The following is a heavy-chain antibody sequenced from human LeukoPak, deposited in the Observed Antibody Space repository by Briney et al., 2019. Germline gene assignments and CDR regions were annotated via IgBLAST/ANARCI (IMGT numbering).Heavy chain of an antibody. CDR2: MNPNSGNT. CDR3: ARDLITIFGVVTDDAFDI. Sequence: ASVKVSCKASGYTFTSYDINWVRQATGQGLEWMGWMNPNSGNTGYAQKFQGRVTITRNTSISTAYMELSRLRSDDTAVYYCARDLITIFGVVTDDAFDIWGQGTMVTVSS. J-gene: IGHJ3*02. V-gene: IGHV1-8*03. D-gene: IGHD3-3*01. CDR1: GYTFTSYD.